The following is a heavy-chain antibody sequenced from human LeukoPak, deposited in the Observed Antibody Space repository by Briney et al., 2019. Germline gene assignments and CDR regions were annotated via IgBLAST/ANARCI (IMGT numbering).Heavy chain of an antibody. D-gene: IGHD1-1*01. CDR2: IYTSGST. J-gene: IGHJ6*03. Sequence: KPSETLSLTCTVSGGSISSYYWSLIRQPAGKGLEWIGRIYTSGSTNYNPSLKSRVTMSVDTSKNQFSLKLSSVTAADTAVYYCARCSTGTYYYYYYMDVWGKGTTVTVSS. V-gene: IGHV4-4*07. CDR3: ARCSTGTYYYYYYMDV. CDR1: GGSISSYY.